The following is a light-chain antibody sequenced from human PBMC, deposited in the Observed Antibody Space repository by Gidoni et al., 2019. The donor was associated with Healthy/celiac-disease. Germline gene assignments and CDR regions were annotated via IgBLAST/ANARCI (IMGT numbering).Light chain of an antibody. J-gene: IGKJ2*01. CDR3: QQRSNWTPYT. V-gene: IGKV3-11*01. Sequence: EIVLTQSPATLSLSPGERATLSCRASQSVSSYLAWYQQKPGQAPRLLIYDASNRAPGIPARFSGSGSGTDFILIISSLEPEDFAVYYCQQRSNWTPYTFGQGTKLEIK. CDR1: QSVSSY. CDR2: DAS.